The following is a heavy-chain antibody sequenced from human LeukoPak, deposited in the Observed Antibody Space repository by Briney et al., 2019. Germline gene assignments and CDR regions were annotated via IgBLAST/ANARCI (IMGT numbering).Heavy chain of an antibody. D-gene: IGHD4-17*01. CDR3: ARDADDYGDYLDAFDI. V-gene: IGHV4-59*01. CDR1: GGSISSYY. CDR2: IYYSGST. Sequence: PSETLSLTCTVSGGSISSYYWSWIRQPPGKGLKWIGYIYYSGSTNYNPSLKSRVTISVDTSKNQFSLKLSSVTAADTAVYYCARDADDYGDYLDAFDIWGQGTMVTVSS. J-gene: IGHJ3*02.